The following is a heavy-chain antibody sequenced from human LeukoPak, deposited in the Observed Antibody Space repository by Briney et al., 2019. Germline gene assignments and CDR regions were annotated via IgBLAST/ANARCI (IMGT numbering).Heavy chain of an antibody. V-gene: IGHV4-59*01. D-gene: IGHD3-10*01. CDR1: GGSISSYY. CDR3: ARVGAYLDY. J-gene: IGHJ4*02. Sequence: SETLSLTCAVSGGSISSYYWSWIRQPPGKGLDWIGYIYYSGSTNYNPSLKIRVTISVDTSKNQFSLKLSSVTAAGTAVYYCARVGAYLDYWGQGTLVTVSS. CDR2: IYYSGST.